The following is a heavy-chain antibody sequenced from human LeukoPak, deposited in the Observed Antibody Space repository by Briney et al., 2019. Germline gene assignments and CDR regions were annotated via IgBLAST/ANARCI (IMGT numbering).Heavy chain of an antibody. V-gene: IGHV3-53*05. CDR2: IYSDGST. CDR3: TDAVAG. CDR1: GFSVSSNY. Sequence: GGSLRLCCAASGFSVSSNYVTWVRQPPGKGLEWVSVIYSDGSTYYADSVKGRFTISRDNSKNTLYLQMNSLRVEDTAVYYCTDAVAGWGQGTLVTVSS. J-gene: IGHJ4*02. D-gene: IGHD4-23*01.